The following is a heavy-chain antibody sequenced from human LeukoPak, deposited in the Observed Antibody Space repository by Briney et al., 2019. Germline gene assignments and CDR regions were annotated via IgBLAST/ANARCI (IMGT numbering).Heavy chain of an antibody. Sequence: GVSVKVSCKASGYTFTGYYMHWVRQAPGQGLEWMGWINPNSGGTNYAQKFQGRVTMTRDTSISTAYMELSRLRSDDTAVYYCARGENVLRFLDSNNWFDPWGQGTLVTVSS. V-gene: IGHV1-2*02. CDR1: GYTFTGYY. CDR2: INPNSGGT. J-gene: IGHJ5*02. CDR3: ARGENVLRFLDSNNWFDP. D-gene: IGHD3-3*01.